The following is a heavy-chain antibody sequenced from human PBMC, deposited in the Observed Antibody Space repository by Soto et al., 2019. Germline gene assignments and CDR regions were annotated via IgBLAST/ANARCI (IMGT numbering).Heavy chain of an antibody. CDR2: IYFTGST. CDR3: ASPKIAFYNWFDP. Sequence: SETLSLTCTVSGGSISSYYWSWIRQPPGKGLEWIGYIYFTGSTNYNPSLKSRVTISVDTSKNQFSLKLSSVTAADTAVYYCASPKIAFYNWFDPWGQGTLVTVSS. J-gene: IGHJ5*02. V-gene: IGHV4-59*08. CDR1: GGSISSYY. D-gene: IGHD3-3*02.